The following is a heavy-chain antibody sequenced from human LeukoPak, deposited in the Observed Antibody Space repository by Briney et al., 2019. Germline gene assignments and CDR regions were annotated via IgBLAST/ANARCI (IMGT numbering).Heavy chain of an antibody. Sequence: SGGSLRLACAASGFTFSSYEMNWVRQAPGKGLESVSAISGSGGSTYYADSVKGRFTISRDNSKNTLYLQMNSLRAEDTAVYYCAKDLTTVVSRGDYWGQGTLVTVSS. CDR2: ISGSGGST. CDR1: GFTFSSYE. D-gene: IGHD4-23*01. V-gene: IGHV3-23*01. J-gene: IGHJ4*02. CDR3: AKDLTTVVSRGDY.